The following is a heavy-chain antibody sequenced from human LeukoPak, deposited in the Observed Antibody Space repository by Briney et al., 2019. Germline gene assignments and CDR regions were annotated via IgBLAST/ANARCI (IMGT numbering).Heavy chain of an antibody. CDR1: GFTFSSYG. J-gene: IGHJ4*02. Sequence: GRSLRLSCAASGFTFSSYGMHWVRQAPGKGLEWVAVISYDGSNKYYADSVKGRFTISRDNSKNTLYLRMNSLRAEDTAVYYCARDLDTAMDPGVDYWGQGTLVTVSS. CDR3: ARDLDTAMDPGVDY. D-gene: IGHD5-18*01. V-gene: IGHV3-30*03. CDR2: ISYDGSNK.